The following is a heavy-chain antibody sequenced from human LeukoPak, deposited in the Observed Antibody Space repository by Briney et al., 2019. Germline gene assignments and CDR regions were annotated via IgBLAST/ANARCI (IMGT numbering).Heavy chain of an antibody. D-gene: IGHD3-10*01. J-gene: IGHJ4*02. Sequence: PGGSLRLSCAASGFTFSSYEMNWVRQAPGKGLEWVSAISGSGGSTYYADSVKGRFTISRDNSKNTLYLQMNSLRAEDTAVYYCATRITMVRGVIIWGQGTLVTVSS. V-gene: IGHV3-23*01. CDR3: ATRITMVRGVII. CDR2: ISGSGGST. CDR1: GFTFSSYE.